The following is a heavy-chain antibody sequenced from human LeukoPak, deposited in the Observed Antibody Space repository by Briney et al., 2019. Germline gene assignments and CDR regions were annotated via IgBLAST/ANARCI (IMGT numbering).Heavy chain of an antibody. Sequence: SETLSLTCTVSGGSISSGDYFWSCIRQPPGKDLEWLGYIYYGGSTYYNPSLESRITISVDTSKNQFSLKLSSVTAADTAVYYCARGGTSWTDAFDIWGQGTMVTVSS. J-gene: IGHJ3*02. D-gene: IGHD2-2*01. V-gene: IGHV4-30-4*08. CDR1: GGSISSGDYF. CDR2: IYYGGST. CDR3: ARGGTSWTDAFDI.